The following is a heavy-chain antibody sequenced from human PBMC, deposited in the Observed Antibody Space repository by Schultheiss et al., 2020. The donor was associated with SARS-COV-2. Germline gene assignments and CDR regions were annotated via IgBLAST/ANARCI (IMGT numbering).Heavy chain of an antibody. Sequence: SVKVSCKASGGTFSSYAISWVRQAPGQGLEWMGGIIPIFGTANYAQKFQGRVTITADESTSTAYMELSSLRSEDTAVYYCARDEYCSGGSCYLDYWGQGTLVTVSS. V-gene: IGHV1-69*13. CDR3: ARDEYCSGGSCYLDY. CDR1: GGTFSSYA. D-gene: IGHD2-15*01. CDR2: IIPIFGTA. J-gene: IGHJ4*02.